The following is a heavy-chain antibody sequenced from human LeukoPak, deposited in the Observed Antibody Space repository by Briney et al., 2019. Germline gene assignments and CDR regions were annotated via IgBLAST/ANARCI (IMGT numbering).Heavy chain of an antibody. CDR2: INQDESEK. V-gene: IGHV3-7*01. CDR3: ARVLAVAGSGYYFDY. CDR1: GFTFSTYW. J-gene: IGHJ4*02. D-gene: IGHD6-19*01. Sequence: GGSLRLSCAASGFTFSTYWMSWVRQAPGKGLEWVANINQDESEKYYVDSVKGRFTISRDNAKNSLFLQMNSLSAEDTAVYYCARVLAVAGSGYYFDYWGQGTLVTVSS.